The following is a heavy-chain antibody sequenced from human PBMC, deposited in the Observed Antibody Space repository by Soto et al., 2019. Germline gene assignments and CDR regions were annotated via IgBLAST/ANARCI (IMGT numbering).Heavy chain of an antibody. V-gene: IGHV3-30*18. D-gene: IGHD1-26*01. CDR3: AKDRPVKARSGSLSS. CDR2: ISHDGKNK. Sequence: GGSLRLSCAASGLIFSNYGMHWVRQAPGKGLEWVALISHDGKNKYYADSVQGRFTISRDNSKNTLYLQMNSLRGDDTAVYYCAKDRPVKARSGSLSSWGQGTLVTVSS. J-gene: IGHJ5*02. CDR1: GLIFSNYG.